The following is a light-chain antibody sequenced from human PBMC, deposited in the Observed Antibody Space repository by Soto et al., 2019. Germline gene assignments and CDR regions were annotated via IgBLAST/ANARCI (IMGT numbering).Light chain of an antibody. V-gene: IGLV1-40*01. CDR3: QSYDRSLSGTV. J-gene: IGLJ1*01. Sequence: QSARTQPPSVSGAPGQRVTISCTGSSSNIGAGYDVHWYQHQPGTAPKLLIYGGSSRPSGVPDRFSGSKSGTSASLAITGLQAEDEADYYCQSYDRSLSGTVFGTGTKVTVL. CDR2: GGS. CDR1: SSNIGAGYD.